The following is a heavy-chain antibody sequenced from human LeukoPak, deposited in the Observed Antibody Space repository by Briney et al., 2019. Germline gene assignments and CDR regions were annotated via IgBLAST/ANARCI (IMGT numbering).Heavy chain of an antibody. Sequence: QTGGSLRLSCAASGFTFTSYRMSWVRQAPGKGLEWVANIKQDGSEKYYVDSVKGRFTISRDNAKNSLYLQMNSLRAEDTAVYYCARDKGGVVPAAGFDYWGQGTLVTVSS. V-gene: IGHV3-7*01. D-gene: IGHD2-2*01. CDR3: ARDKGGVVPAAGFDY. CDR2: IKQDGSEK. J-gene: IGHJ4*02. CDR1: GFTFTSYR.